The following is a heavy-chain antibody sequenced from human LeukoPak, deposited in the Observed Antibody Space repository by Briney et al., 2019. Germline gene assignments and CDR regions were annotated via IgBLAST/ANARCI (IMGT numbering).Heavy chain of an antibody. CDR1: GFTFSSFW. V-gene: IGHV3-23*01. CDR3: AKPLSSGWYYFDY. CDR2: ISGSGGST. D-gene: IGHD6-19*01. J-gene: IGHJ4*02. Sequence: GGSLRLSCAASGFTFSSFWMSWVRQAPGKGLEWVSAISGSGGSTHYADSVKGRFTISRDNSKNTLYLQMNSLRAEDTAVYYCAKPLSSGWYYFDYWGQGTLVTVSS.